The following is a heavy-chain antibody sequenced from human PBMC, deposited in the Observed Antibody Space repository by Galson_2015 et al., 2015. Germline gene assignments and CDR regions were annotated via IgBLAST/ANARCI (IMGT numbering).Heavy chain of an antibody. D-gene: IGHD5-24*01. Sequence: SLRLSCAASGFTFSSYAMSWVRQAPGKGLEWVSAISGSGGSTYYADSVKGRFTISRDNSKNTLYLQMNSLRAEDTAVYYCAREDVKGGSRDGYKLSPFYGMDVWGQGTTVTVSS. V-gene: IGHV3-23*01. J-gene: IGHJ6*02. CDR1: GFTFSSYA. CDR2: ISGSGGST. CDR3: AREDVKGGSRDGYKLSPFYGMDV.